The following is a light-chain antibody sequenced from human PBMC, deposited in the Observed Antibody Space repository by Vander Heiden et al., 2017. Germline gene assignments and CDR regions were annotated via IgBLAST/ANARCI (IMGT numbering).Light chain of an antibody. CDR3: QSADSSGTYNWV. CDR2: KDS. J-gene: IGLJ3*02. CDR1: ALPKQY. V-gene: IGLV3-25*03. Sequence: SYELTQPPSVSVSPGQTARLTCSGDALPKQYAYWYQQKPGQAPVLVIYKDSERPSGIPERFSGSSSGTTVTLTISGVQAEDEADYYCQSADSSGTYNWVFGGGTKLTVL.